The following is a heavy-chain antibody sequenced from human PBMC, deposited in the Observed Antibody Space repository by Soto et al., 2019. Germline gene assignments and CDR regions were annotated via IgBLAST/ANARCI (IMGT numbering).Heavy chain of an antibody. CDR3: AREGGYDSSGYYFDY. J-gene: IGHJ4*02. V-gene: IGHV1-46*01. Sequence: QVQLVQSGAEVKKPGASVKVSCKASGYTFTSYYMHWVRQAPGQGLEWMGIINPSGGSTSYAQKSQGRVTMNRDTSTSTVYMELSSLRSEDTAVYYCAREGGYDSSGYYFDYWGQGTLVTVSS. CDR2: INPSGGST. D-gene: IGHD3-22*01. CDR1: GYTFTSYY.